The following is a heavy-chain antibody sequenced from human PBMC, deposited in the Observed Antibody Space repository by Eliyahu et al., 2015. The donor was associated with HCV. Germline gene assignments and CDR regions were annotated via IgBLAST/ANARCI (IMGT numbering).Heavy chain of an antibody. CDR1: GFTFSSYS. CDR3: ARQRSEIYHWFDP. CDR2: ISSSSSYI. Sequence: EVQLVESGGGLVKPGGSLRLSCAASGFTFSSYSMNWVRQAPGKGLEGVGSISSSSSYIYYADSVKGRFTISRDNAKNSLYLQMNSLRAEDTAVYYCARQRSEIYHWFDPWGQGTLVTVSS. D-gene: IGHD4-17*01. J-gene: IGHJ5*02. V-gene: IGHV3-21*01.